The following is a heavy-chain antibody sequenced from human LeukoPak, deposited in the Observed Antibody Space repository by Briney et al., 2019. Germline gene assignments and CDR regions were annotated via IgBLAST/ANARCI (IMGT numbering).Heavy chain of an antibody. D-gene: IGHD3-22*01. Sequence: SETLSLTCTVSGGSISSYYWSWIRQPPGKGLEWIGEINHSGSTNYNPSLKSRVTISVDTSKNQFSLKLSSVTAADTAVYYCASTTNYFDASARDYWGQGTLVTVSS. CDR3: ASTTNYFDASARDY. CDR1: GGSISSYY. J-gene: IGHJ4*02. V-gene: IGHV4-34*01. CDR2: INHSGST.